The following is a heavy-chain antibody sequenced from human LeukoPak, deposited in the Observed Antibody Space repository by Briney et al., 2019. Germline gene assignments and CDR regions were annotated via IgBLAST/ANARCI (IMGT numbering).Heavy chain of an antibody. D-gene: IGHD2-8*01. V-gene: IGHV3-30*18. J-gene: IGHJ4*02. Sequence: GRSLRLSCAASGFTFSNYGMHWVRQAPGKGLEWVAVISYAETNKYYTDSVKGRFTISRDNSKNTLYLQMNSLRAEDTAVYYCAKDVSVSTSPDFWGQGTLVTVSS. CDR1: GFTFSNYG. CDR2: ISYAETNK. CDR3: AKDVSVSTSPDF.